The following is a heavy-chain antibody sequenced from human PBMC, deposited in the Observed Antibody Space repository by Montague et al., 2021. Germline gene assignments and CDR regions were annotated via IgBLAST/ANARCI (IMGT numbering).Heavy chain of an antibody. D-gene: IGHD6-13*01. CDR3: ARNLAASAPEAFDI. Sequence: SLSLSCVASGFSLSSYWMHWVRQAPGKGLLWVSRITLDGSSTTFADSVKGRFTTSRDNAKATLYLQMNSLRVEDTAVYYCARNLAASAPEAFDIWGQGTMVTVSS. V-gene: IGHV3-74*01. J-gene: IGHJ3*02. CDR2: ITLDGSST. CDR1: GFSLSSYW.